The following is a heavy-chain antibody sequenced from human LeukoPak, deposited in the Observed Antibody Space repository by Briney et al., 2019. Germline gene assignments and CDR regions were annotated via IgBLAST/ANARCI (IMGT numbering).Heavy chain of an antibody. D-gene: IGHD3-9*01. CDR2: ISYDGSNK. J-gene: IGHJ6*03. CDR1: GFTFSSYG. CDR3: ARERRGYYDILTGDYYYYMDV. Sequence: GGSLRLSCAASGFTFSSYGMHWVRQAPGKGLEWVAVISYDGSNKYYADSVKGRFTISRDNSKNTLYLQMNSLRAEDTAVYYCARERRGYYDILTGDYYYYMDVWGKGTTVTVSS. V-gene: IGHV3-30*03.